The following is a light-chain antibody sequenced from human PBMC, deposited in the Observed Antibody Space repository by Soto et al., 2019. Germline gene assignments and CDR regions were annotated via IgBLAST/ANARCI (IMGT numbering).Light chain of an antibody. CDR1: SSDVGAYNF. Sequence: QSALTQPPSASGSPGQSVTISCTGTSSDVGAYNFVSWYQQHPGKAPKLIISEVTKRPSGVPDRFSGSKSGSTASLTVSGLQAEDEADYYCSSHAGSIHFYVFGTGTKVTVL. J-gene: IGLJ1*01. CDR3: SSHAGSIHFYV. CDR2: EVT. V-gene: IGLV2-8*01.